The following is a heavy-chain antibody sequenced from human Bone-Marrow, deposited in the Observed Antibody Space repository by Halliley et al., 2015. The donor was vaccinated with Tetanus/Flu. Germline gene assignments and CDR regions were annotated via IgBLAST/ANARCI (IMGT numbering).Heavy chain of an antibody. J-gene: IGHJ3*02. CDR2: IDTAGDT. D-gene: IGHD3-10*01. Sequence: VSAIDTAGDTYYPGSVKGRFTISRENAKNSLYLQMNSLRAEDTAVYYCAREGKGQSGAFDIWGQGTMVTVSS. CDR3: AREGKGQSGAFDI. V-gene: IGHV3-13*01.